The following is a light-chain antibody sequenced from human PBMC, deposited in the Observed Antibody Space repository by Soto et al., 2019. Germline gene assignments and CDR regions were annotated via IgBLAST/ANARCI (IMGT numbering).Light chain of an antibody. CDR1: SSNIGSNY. V-gene: IGLV1-47*01. J-gene: IGLJ2*01. Sequence: QSVLTQPPSASGTPGQRVTISCSGSSSNIGSNYVYWYQQLPGTAPKLLIYRNNQRPSGVPDRFSGSKSGTSASLAISGLRSEDEADYYCSSYTTRSTYVVLGGGTKLTVL. CDR3: SSYTTRSTYVV. CDR2: RNN.